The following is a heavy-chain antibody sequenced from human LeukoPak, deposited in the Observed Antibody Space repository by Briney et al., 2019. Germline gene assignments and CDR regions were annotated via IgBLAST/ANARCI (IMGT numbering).Heavy chain of an antibody. Sequence: PSETLSLTCTVSGYSISSGFYWGWIRQPPGKGLEWIGSIFHSGSTYYNPSLKSRVTISVDTSRNQFSLKLTSVTAADTAVYYCARNLRFLEWLPDYWGQGTLVTVSS. J-gene: IGHJ4*02. V-gene: IGHV4-38-2*02. CDR1: GYSISSGFY. CDR3: ARNLRFLEWLPDY. D-gene: IGHD3-3*01. CDR2: IFHSGST.